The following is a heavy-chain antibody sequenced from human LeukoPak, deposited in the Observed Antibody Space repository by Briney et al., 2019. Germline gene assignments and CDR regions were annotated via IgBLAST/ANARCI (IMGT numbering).Heavy chain of an antibody. CDR2: ISGSGGST. D-gene: IGHD3-22*01. CDR1: GFTFDDYA. V-gene: IGHV3-23*01. CDR3: AKGDYYDSSGYLDY. J-gene: IGHJ4*02. Sequence: PGRSLRLSCAASGFTFDDYAMHWVRQAPGKGLEWVSAISGSGGSTYYADSVKGRFTISRDNSKNTLYLQMNSLRAEDTAVYYCAKGDYYDSSGYLDYWGQGTLVTVSS.